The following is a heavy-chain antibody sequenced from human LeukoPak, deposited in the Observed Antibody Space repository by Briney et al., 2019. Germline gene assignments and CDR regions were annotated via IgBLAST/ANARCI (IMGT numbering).Heavy chain of an antibody. CDR3: ARGPGCTSNSCPYYFDY. D-gene: IGHD2-2*01. CDR2: MNPNSGNT. J-gene: IGHJ4*02. CDR1: GYTFTNYD. Sequence: ASVKISCKASGYTFTNYDINWVRQATGQGLEWMGWMNPNSGNTGYAQKFQGSVTMTRNTSISTAYMELSSLRSEDTAMYYCARGPGCTSNSCPYYFDYWGQGTLVTVSS. V-gene: IGHV1-8*01.